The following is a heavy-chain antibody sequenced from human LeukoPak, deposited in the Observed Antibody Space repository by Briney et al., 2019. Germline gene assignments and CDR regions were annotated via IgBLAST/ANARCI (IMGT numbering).Heavy chain of an antibody. J-gene: IGHJ4*02. CDR2: IYTSGST. Sequence: SETLSLTCTVSGGSISSYYWSWIRQPAGKGLEWIGRIYTSGSTNYNPSLKSRVTMSVDTSKDQFSLKLSSVTAADTAVYYCASSYYDILPGYSHDYWGQRTPVTVSS. CDR1: GGSISSYY. V-gene: IGHV4-4*07. D-gene: IGHD3-9*01. CDR3: ASSYYDILPGYSHDY.